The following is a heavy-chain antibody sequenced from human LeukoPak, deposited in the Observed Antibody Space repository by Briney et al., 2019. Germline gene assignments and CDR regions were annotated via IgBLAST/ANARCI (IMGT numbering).Heavy chain of an antibody. CDR3: ASIMPGYFDY. CDR1: GFTFSNAW. Sequence: GGSLRLSCAASGFTFSNAWMSWVRQAPGKGLEWVSVIYSGGSTYYADSVKGRFTISRDKSKNTVYLQMNSLRAADTAVYYCASIMPGYFDYWGQGTLVTVSS. V-gene: IGHV3-66*01. CDR2: IYSGGST. J-gene: IGHJ4*02. D-gene: IGHD2-2*01.